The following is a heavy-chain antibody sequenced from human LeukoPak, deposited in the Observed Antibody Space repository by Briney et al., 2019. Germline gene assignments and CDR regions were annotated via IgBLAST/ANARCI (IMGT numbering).Heavy chain of an antibody. V-gene: IGHV4-38-2*02. D-gene: IGHD3-10*01. CDR2: MYHSGST. J-gene: IGHJ4*02. CDR3: ARVLDYYGSGTRDFDY. Sequence: SETLSLTCTVSGYSISTGYYWGWIRQPPGKGLEWIGSMYHSGSTYYNPSLRSRVTMSADTSKNQFSLKLNSVTAADTAVYYCARVLDYYGSGTRDFDYWGQGILVTVSS. CDR1: GYSISTGYY.